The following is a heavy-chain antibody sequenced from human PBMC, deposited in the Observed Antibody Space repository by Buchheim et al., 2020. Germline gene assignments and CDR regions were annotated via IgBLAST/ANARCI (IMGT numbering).Heavy chain of an antibody. V-gene: IGHV3-48*01. J-gene: IGHJ6*02. CDR2: ISSASSTL. CDR3: ARKRTDGMDV. CDR1: GFTFSSYS. Sequence: EVQLVESGGGLVQPGGSLRLSCAASGFTFSSYSMNWVRQAPGEGLEWVSYISSASSTLYYADSVKGRFTIYRDNAKNSLYLRMNSLRAEDTAVYYCARKRTDGMDVWGQGTT.